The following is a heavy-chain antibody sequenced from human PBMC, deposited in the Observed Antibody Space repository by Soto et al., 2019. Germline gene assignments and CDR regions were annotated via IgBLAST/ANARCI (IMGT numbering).Heavy chain of an antibody. V-gene: IGHV3-21*01. CDR1: GFIFSSYS. CDR3: SRRSGVYGDYGMDV. J-gene: IGHJ6*02. CDR2: ISSSSSYI. D-gene: IGHD4-17*01. Sequence: GGSLRLSCAASGFIFSSYSMNWVRQAPGKGLEWVSSISSSSSYIYYADSVKGRFTISRDNAKNSLYLQMNSLRTEDTAVYYSSRRSGVYGDYGMDVWGQGTTVTVSS.